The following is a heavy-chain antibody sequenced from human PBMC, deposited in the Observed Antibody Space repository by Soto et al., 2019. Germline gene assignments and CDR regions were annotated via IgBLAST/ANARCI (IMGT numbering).Heavy chain of an antibody. CDR3: AKNGQPPYYYYGMDV. Sequence: GASVKVSCKASGYTFTSYDINWVRQATGQGLEWMGWMNPNSGNTGYAQKFQGRVTMTVDTSTTTAFMELTSLTSDDRAVYYCAKNGQPPYYYYGMDVWGQGTTVTVSS. V-gene: IGHV1-8*01. D-gene: IGHD2-8*01. CDR2: MNPNSGNT. J-gene: IGHJ6*02. CDR1: GYTFTSYD.